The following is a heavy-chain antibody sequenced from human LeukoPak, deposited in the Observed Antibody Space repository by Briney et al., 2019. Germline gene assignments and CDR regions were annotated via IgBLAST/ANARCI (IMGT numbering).Heavy chain of an antibody. CDR2: INPNSGGT. V-gene: IGHV1-2*06. J-gene: IGHJ4*02. Sequence: ASVKVSCKASGYTFTGYYMHWVRQAPGQGLEWMGRINPNSGGTNYAQKFQGRVTITADESTSTAYMDLSSLRSEDTAVYYCASKSGSYYMSYFDYWGQGTLVTVSS. CDR3: ASKSGSYYMSYFDY. D-gene: IGHD1-26*01. CDR1: GYTFTGYY.